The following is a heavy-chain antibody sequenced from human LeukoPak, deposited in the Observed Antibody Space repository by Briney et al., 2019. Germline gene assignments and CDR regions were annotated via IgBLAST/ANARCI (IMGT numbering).Heavy chain of an antibody. CDR1: GYSFTGYY. J-gene: IGHJ3*02. V-gene: IGHV1-2*02. Sequence: ASVKVSCKASGYSFTGYYIHWVRQAPGQGLAWMGWINPNTGGTNFAPKFQSRLTLTSDTPMRTAYMELSSLKSDDTAVYYCARDHGAGTDAFDIWGQGTMVTVSS. CDR2: INPNTGGT. CDR3: ARDHGAGTDAFDI. D-gene: IGHD1/OR15-1a*01.